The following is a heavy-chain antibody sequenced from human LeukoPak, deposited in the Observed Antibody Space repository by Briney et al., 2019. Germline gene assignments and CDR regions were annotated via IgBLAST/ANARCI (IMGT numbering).Heavy chain of an antibody. CDR2: IDYSGST. J-gene: IGHJ4*02. V-gene: IGHV4-59*01. D-gene: IGHD3-22*01. Sequence: SETLSLTCTVSGGTISRNYWSWIRQPPGKGLEWVAYIDYSGSTNYNPSLKSRLTISMDASKNQFSLKLSSVTAADTAVYYCAREIGPNYYDSSGYYFDYWGQGTLVTVSS. CDR3: AREIGPNYYDSSGYYFDY. CDR1: GGTISRNY.